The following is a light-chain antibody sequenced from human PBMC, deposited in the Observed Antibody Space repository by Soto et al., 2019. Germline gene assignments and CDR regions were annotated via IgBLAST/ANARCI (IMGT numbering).Light chain of an antibody. CDR2: GAY. Sequence: EIVLTQYPGTLSLSPGERATLSCRASQSVSSSYLAWYKQKPGQAPGLLMYGAYNRATGIPDRFSGSGSGTHFTLTISNLEPEDFAVYYCQQYGGSPPLTFGGGTKVEIK. V-gene: IGKV3-20*01. CDR1: QSVSSSY. CDR3: QQYGGSPPLT. J-gene: IGKJ4*02.